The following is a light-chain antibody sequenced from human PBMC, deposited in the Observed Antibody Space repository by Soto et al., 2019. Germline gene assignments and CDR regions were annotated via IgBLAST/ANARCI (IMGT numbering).Light chain of an antibody. CDR3: QQYNSYPWT. V-gene: IGKV1-5*01. CDR1: QSISSW. J-gene: IGKJ1*01. Sequence: DIQMTQSPSTLSASVGDRVTITCRASQSISSWLAWYQQKPGKAPKLLIYDASSLESGVPSRFSGSGSGTEFTLTISSLQPDDCATYDGQQYNSYPWTFGQGTKVDI. CDR2: DAS.